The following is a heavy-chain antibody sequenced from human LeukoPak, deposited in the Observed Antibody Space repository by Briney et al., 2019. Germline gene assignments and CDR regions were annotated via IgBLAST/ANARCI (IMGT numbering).Heavy chain of an antibody. CDR3: ATDYGTYYYYGMDV. V-gene: IGHV1-8*01. J-gene: IGHJ6*02. D-gene: IGHD4-17*01. CDR1: GYTFTSYD. Sequence: ASVKVSCKASGYTFTSYDINWVRQATGQGLEWMGWMNPNSGNTGYAQKFQGRVTMTEDTSTDTAYMELSSLRSEDTAVYYCATDYGTYYYYGMDVWGQGTTVTVSS. CDR2: MNPNSGNT.